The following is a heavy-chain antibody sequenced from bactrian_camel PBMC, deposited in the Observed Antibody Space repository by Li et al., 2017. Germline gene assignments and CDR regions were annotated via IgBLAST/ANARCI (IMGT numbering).Heavy chain of an antibody. Sequence: HVQLVESRGGSVQAGGSLRLSCTVREHTYSRYHMGWFRQLPGKEREGVAAIDKTGSPTYTYSVKDRFTISKDNVKNTLYLQMNSLEPEDTAMYYCVADSSFRCRGLSISLFQSSFSYWGQGTQVTVS. CDR3: VADSSFRCRGLSISLFQSSFSY. CDR1: EHTYSRYH. CDR2: IDKTGSP. V-gene: IGHV3S55*01. J-gene: IGHJ6*01. D-gene: IGHD7*01.